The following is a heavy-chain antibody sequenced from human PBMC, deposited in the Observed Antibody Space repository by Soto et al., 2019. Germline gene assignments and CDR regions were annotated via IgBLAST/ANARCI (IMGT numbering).Heavy chain of an antibody. CDR2: INPDTGDS. CDR3: ARVKYGDFSFQY. Sequence: ASVKVSCKASGYTFTTFHLHWVRLAPGQGLEWMGWINPDTGDSEYEQKFQGRITLTRDTSMTTAYMELSSLTSDDTAIYFCARVKYGDFSFQYWGQGTPVTVSS. J-gene: IGHJ4*02. D-gene: IGHD4-17*01. V-gene: IGHV1-2*02. CDR1: GYTFTTFH.